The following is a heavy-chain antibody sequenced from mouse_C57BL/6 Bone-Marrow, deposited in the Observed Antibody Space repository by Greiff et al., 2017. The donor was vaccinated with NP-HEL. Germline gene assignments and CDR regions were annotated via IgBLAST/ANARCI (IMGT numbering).Heavy chain of an antibody. V-gene: IGHV1-4*01. CDR3: ASGNYYGNIAY. D-gene: IGHD2-1*01. CDR2: INPSSGYT. J-gene: IGHJ3*01. Sequence: VQLQQSGAELARPGASVKMSCKASGYTFTSYTMHWVKQRPGQGLEWIGYINPSSGYTKYNQKFKDKATLTADKSSSTAYMQLSSLTSEETAVYYCASGNYYGNIAYGGKGTLVTVT. CDR1: GYTFTSYT.